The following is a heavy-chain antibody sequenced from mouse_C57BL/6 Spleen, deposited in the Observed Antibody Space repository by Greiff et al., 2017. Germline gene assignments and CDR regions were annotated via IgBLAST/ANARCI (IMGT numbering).Heavy chain of an antibody. CDR2: INPSTGGT. CDR3: AREDSLDY. J-gene: IGHJ2*01. V-gene: IGHV1-42*01. D-gene: IGHD2-12*01. CDR1: GYSFTGYY. Sequence: EVQLQQSGPELVKPGASVKISCKASGYSFTGYYMNWVKQSPEKSLEWIGEINPSTGGTTYNQKFKAKATLTVDKSSSTAYMQLKSLTSEDSAVYYCAREDSLDYWGQGTTLTVSS.